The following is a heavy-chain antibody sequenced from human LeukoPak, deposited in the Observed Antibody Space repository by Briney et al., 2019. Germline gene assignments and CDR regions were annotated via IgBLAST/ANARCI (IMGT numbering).Heavy chain of an antibody. V-gene: IGHV3-48*03. CDR2: IGDSGSSR. CDR1: GFRFSSYG. CDR3: AREINWNYQYLRWFDP. J-gene: IGHJ5*02. D-gene: IGHD1-7*01. Sequence: PGGSLRLSCAASGFRFSSYGMNWVRQAPGKGLEWISFIGDSGSSRYYADSVRGRFTISRDNVKNSLYLQMNSLRAEDTAVYYCAREINWNYQYLRWFDPWGQGTLVTVSS.